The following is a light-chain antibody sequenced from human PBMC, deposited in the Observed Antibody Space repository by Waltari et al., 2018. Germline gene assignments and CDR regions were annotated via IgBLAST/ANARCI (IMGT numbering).Light chain of an antibody. J-gene: IGKJ4*01. Sequence: IVLTQSPGTLSLSQGERATLSCRASRSVSNTYLAWYQRKPGQAPRLLLYGASSRATGIPDRFSGSGSGTEFTLTINALEPEDSAVYFCQQYNYSPLTFGGGTRVEIK. V-gene: IGKV3-20*01. CDR2: GAS. CDR1: RSVSNTY. CDR3: QQYNYSPLT.